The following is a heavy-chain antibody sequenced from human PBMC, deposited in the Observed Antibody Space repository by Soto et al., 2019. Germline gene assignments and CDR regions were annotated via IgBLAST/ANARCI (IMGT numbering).Heavy chain of an antibody. CDR1: GGSISSYY. Sequence: SETLSLTCPVSGGSISSYYWSWIRQPPGKGLEWIGYIYYSGSTNYNPSLKSRVTISVDTSKNQFSLKLSSVTAADTAVYYCARALWPGVYWDYFDYWGQGTLVTVSS. J-gene: IGHJ4*02. CDR2: IYYSGST. CDR3: ARALWPGVYWDYFDY. V-gene: IGHV4-59*12. D-gene: IGHD5-18*01.